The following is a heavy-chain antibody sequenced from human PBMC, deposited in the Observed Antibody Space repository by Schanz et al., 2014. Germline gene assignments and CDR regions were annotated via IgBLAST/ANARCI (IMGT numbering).Heavy chain of an antibody. CDR2: LSGSGGST. V-gene: IGHV3-23*01. D-gene: IGHD5-12*01. CDR3: ASPSGYSDYGTYFDF. J-gene: IGHJ4*02. Sequence: EVQLLESGGGLVQPGGSLRLSCAASGFTFSSYAMHWVRQAPGKGLEWVSALSGSGGSTYYADSVKGRFTISRDNSRNTLYLQMNSLRTEDTAVYYCASPSGYSDYGTYFDFWGQGTLVTVSS. CDR1: GFTFSSYA.